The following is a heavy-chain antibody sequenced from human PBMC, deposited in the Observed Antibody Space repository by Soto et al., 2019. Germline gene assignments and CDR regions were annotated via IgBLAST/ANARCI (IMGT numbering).Heavy chain of an antibody. CDR3: PKDGGGLAVAADRPLVASEC. Sequence: PGGSLRLSCAASGFTFSTCVMTWVRQAPGKGLAWISAISASGGHTYYADSVKGRFTISRDNSKNTLYLQMDCLRVDDTALYDCPKDGGGLAVAADRPLVASECWGQGTL. CDR1: GFTFSTCV. J-gene: IGHJ4*02. V-gene: IGHV3-23*01. CDR2: ISASGGHT. D-gene: IGHD6-13*01.